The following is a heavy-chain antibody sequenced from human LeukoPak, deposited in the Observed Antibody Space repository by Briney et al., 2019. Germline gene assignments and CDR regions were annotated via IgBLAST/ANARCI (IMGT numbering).Heavy chain of an antibody. CDR2: IYPGDSDT. D-gene: IGHD2-15*01. Sequence: GESLKISCKGSGYSFTNYWIGWVRQMPGKGLEWMGIIYPGDSDTRYSPSFQGQVTISADKSISTAYLQWSSLRASDTAMYYCARPQTGGYCSGGSCYLDYWGQGTLVTGSA. J-gene: IGHJ4*02. CDR3: ARPQTGGYCSGGSCYLDY. V-gene: IGHV5-51*01. CDR1: GYSFTNYW.